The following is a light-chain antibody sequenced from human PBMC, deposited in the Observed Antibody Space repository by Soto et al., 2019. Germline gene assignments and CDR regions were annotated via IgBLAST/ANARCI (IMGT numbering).Light chain of an antibody. V-gene: IGLV2-14*01. CDR1: SSDVGGYNY. CDR3: SSYASSSTQV. J-gene: IGLJ3*02. Sequence: QSALTQPASVSGSPGQSITISCTGTSSDVGGYNYVSCYQQHPGKAPKLMIYDVSNRPSGVSNRFSGSKSGNKASLTISGLQAEDEADYYCSSYASSSTQVFGGGTKLTVL. CDR2: DVS.